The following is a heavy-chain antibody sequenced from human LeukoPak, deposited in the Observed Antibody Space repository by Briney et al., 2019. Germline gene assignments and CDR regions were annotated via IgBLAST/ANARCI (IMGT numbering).Heavy chain of an antibody. D-gene: IGHD3-22*01. J-gene: IGHJ4*02. CDR3: AGSTYYYDSSGYALDY. CDR1: GGTFSSYA. Sequence: SVKVSCKASGGTFSSYAISWVRQAPGQGLEWMGRIIPILGIANYAQKFQGRVTITADKSTSTAYMELSSLRSEDTAVYYCAGSTYYYDSSGYALDYWGQGTLVTVSS. CDR2: IIPILGIA. V-gene: IGHV1-69*04.